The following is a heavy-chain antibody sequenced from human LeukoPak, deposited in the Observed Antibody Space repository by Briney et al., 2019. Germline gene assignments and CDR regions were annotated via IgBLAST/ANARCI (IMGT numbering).Heavy chain of an antibody. CDR2: ISSSSTI. CDR1: GFTFSSYS. D-gene: IGHD6-13*01. J-gene: IGHJ4*02. CDR3: ARFIAAPYYFDY. Sequence: GGSLRLSCAASGFTFSSYSMNWVRQAPGKGLEWVSYISSSSTIYYADSVKGRFTISRDNAKNSLYLQMNSLRAEDTAVYYCARFIAAPYYFDYWGRGTLVTVSS. V-gene: IGHV3-48*01.